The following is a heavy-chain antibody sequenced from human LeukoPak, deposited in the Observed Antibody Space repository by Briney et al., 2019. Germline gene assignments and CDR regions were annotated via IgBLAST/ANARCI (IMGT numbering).Heavy chain of an antibody. CDR3: ARGGVGNGGDYFDY. D-gene: IGHD3-10*01. Sequence: GGSLRLSCAASGFTFDDYGMSWVRQAPGKGLEWVPGINWNGGSTGYADSVKGRFTISRDNAKNSLYLQMNSLRDEDTAVYYCARGGVGNGGDYFDYWGQGTLVTVSS. CDR2: INWNGGST. CDR1: GFTFDDYG. V-gene: IGHV3-20*04. J-gene: IGHJ4*02.